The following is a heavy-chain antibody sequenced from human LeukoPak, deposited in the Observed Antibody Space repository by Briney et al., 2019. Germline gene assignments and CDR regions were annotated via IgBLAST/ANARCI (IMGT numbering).Heavy chain of an antibody. CDR1: GGSFSGYY. CDR3: ARGLRIMITFGGVIPSYFDY. V-gene: IGHV4-34*01. J-gene: IGHJ4*02. D-gene: IGHD3-16*02. CDR2: INHSGST. Sequence: SETLSLTCAVYGGSFSGYYWSWIRQPPGKGLEWIGEINHSGSTNYNPSLKSRVTISVDTSKNQFSLKLSSVTAADTAVYYCARGLRIMITFGGVIPSYFDYWGQGTLVTVSS.